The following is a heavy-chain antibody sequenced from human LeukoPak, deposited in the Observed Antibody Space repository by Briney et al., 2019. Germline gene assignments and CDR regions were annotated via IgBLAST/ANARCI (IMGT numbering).Heavy chain of an antibody. CDR2: IKQDGSEK. D-gene: IGHD6-13*01. V-gene: IGHV3-7*01. CDR1: GFTFGDYA. Sequence: PGGSPRLSCTASGFTFGDYAMSWVRQAPGKGLEWVANIKQDGSEKHYVDSVKGRFTIFRDNAKKSLYLQMNSLRAEDTAVYYCARDTSGYSTIWYPDYYNGMDVWGQGTTVTVSS. J-gene: IGHJ6*02. CDR3: ARDTSGYSTIWYPDYYNGMDV.